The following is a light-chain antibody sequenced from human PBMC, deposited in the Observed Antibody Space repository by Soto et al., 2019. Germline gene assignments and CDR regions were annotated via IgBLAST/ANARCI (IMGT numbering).Light chain of an antibody. CDR2: GAS. Sequence: EIVMTQSPATLSVSPGERATLSCRASQSVSNNLAWYQQKPGQAPRLLIYGASTRATGIPDVFSGSGSGTDFTLTISRLEAEDFAVYYCQVYGNSPMYTFGQGTRLEIK. CDR1: QSVSNN. CDR3: QVYGNSPMYT. V-gene: IGKV3D-15*02. J-gene: IGKJ2*01.